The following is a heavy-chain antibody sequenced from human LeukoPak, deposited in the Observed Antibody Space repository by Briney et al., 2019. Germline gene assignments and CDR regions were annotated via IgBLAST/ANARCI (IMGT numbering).Heavy chain of an antibody. CDR2: IIPIFGTA. Sequence: ASVKVSCKASGGTFSSYAISWVRQAPGQGLEWMGGIIPIFGTANYAQKFQGRVTITADESTSTAHMELSSLRSEDTAVYYCARDQGLPGGGYFDYWGQGTLVTVSS. CDR1: GGTFSSYA. CDR3: ARDQGLPGGGYFDY. V-gene: IGHV1-69*13. J-gene: IGHJ4*02. D-gene: IGHD3-16*01.